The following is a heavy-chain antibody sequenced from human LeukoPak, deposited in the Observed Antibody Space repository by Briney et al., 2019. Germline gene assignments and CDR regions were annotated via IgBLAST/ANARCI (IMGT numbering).Heavy chain of an antibody. Sequence: QSGGSLRLSCAASGFTFSNSAMSWVRQAPGKGLEWVSALSGSGITTYYADSGKGRFTISRDNSKNTLYLQMNSLRAEDTAVYYCAKGIYSSGWSYFDYWGHGTLVTVSS. J-gene: IGHJ4*01. CDR2: LSGSGITT. V-gene: IGHV3-23*01. CDR1: GFTFSNSA. D-gene: IGHD6-19*01. CDR3: AKGIYSSGWSYFDY.